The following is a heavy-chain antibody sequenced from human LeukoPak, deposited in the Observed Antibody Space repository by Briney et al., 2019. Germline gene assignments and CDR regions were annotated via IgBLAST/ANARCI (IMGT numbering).Heavy chain of an antibody. CDR1: GFTFDDYG. J-gene: IGHJ4*02. V-gene: IGHV3-20*04. CDR3: AKDGVPSRWFGRNYFDY. Sequence: GGSLRLSCAASGFTFDDYGMSWVRQAPGKGLEWVSGINWNGGSTGYADSVKGRFTISRDNAKNSLYLQMNSLRAEDTALYYCAKDGVPSRWFGRNYFDYWGQGTLVTVSS. D-gene: IGHD3-10*01. CDR2: INWNGGST.